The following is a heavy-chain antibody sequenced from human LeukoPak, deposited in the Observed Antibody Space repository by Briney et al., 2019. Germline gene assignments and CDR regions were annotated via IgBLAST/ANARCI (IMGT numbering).Heavy chain of an antibody. Sequence: SETLSLTCTVSGYSISSGYYWSWIRQPPGKGLEWIGYIYYSGSTNYNPSLKSRVTISVDTSKNQFSLKLSSVTAADTAVYYCARYCSGGSCYLDAFDIWGQGTMVTVSS. CDR2: IYYSGST. J-gene: IGHJ3*02. D-gene: IGHD2-15*01. CDR3: ARYCSGGSCYLDAFDI. CDR1: GYSISSGYY. V-gene: IGHV4-38-2*02.